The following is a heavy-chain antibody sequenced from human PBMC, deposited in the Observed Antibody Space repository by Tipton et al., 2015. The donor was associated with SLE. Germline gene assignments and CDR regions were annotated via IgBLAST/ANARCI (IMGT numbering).Heavy chain of an antibody. CDR3: ARGGTLSQYYYGMDV. Sequence: TLSLTCTVSGGSISSHYWSWIRQPPGKGLEWIGYIYYSGSTNYNPSLKSRVTISVDTSNNQFSLKLSSVTAADTAVYYCARGGTLSQYYYGMDVWGQGTTVTVSS. CDR2: IYYSGST. CDR1: GGSISSHY. V-gene: IGHV4-59*11. J-gene: IGHJ6*02. D-gene: IGHD1-1*01.